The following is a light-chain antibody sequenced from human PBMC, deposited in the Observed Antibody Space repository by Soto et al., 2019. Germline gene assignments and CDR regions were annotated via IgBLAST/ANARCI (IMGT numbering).Light chain of an antibody. Sequence: EVVMTQSPVTLSVFPGERVTLSCRASQSVRTSLGWYQQKPGQAPRLLIYSASTRATGIPARFSGSGSGTEFTLTISSLESEDFAVYYCQQYINGYTFGQGTKLEIK. CDR3: QQYINGYT. J-gene: IGKJ2*01. CDR1: QSVRTS. CDR2: SAS. V-gene: IGKV3-15*01.